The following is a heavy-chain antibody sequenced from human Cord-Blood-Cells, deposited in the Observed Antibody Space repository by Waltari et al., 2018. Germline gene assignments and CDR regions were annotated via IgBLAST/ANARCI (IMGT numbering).Heavy chain of an antibody. V-gene: IGHV3-53*01. CDR1: GFTVSSNY. CDR3: AREDYGGNGG. Sequence: EVQLVESGGGLIQPGGSLRLSCADSGFTVSSNYMSWVRKAPGKGLEWFSVIYSGGSTYYADSVKGRFTISRDNSKNTLYIQMNSLRAEDTAVYYCAREDYGGNGGWGQGTLVTVSS. J-gene: IGHJ4*02. CDR2: IYSGGST. D-gene: IGHD4-17*01.